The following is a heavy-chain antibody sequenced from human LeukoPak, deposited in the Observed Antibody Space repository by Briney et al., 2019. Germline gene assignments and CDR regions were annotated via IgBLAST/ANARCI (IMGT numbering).Heavy chain of an antibody. Sequence: PGGTLRLSCAASGFTFSAFWMPWVRQAPGTGLMWVSRINSDDSRTTYADTVKGRFTISRDNAKNTLYLQMNSLRAEDTAVYYCARGLVHDTSGYYSDYWGQGTLVTVSS. V-gene: IGHV3-74*01. J-gene: IGHJ4*02. CDR3: ARGLVHDTSGYYSDY. CDR2: INSDDSRT. D-gene: IGHD3-22*01. CDR1: GFTFSAFW.